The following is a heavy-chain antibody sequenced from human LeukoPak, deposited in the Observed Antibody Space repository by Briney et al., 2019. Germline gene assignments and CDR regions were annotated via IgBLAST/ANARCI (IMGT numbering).Heavy chain of an antibody. CDR1: GGSISSYY. V-gene: IGHV4-34*01. J-gene: IGHJ4*02. CDR2: INHSGST. CDR3: ASGVVIGGEDY. D-gene: IGHD3-22*01. Sequence: PSETLSLTCTVSGGSISSYYWSWIRQPPGKGLEWIGEINHSGSTNYNPSLKSRVTISVDTSKNQFSLKLSSVTAADTAVYYCASGVVIGGEDYWGQGTLVTVSS.